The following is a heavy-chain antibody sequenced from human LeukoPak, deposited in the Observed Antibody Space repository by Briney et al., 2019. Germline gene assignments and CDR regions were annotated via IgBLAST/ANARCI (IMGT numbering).Heavy chain of an antibody. CDR3: ATSRTLDY. V-gene: IGHV3-7*05. Sequence: AGSLRLSCAAPGFTFSSYWMSWVRQAPGKELEWVANIKQDGSEKYYVYSVKVRFTISRDNAKSSMYLQMNSLRAEDTAVYYCATSRTLDYWGQGTLVTVSS. CDR2: IKQDGSEK. CDR1: GFTFSSYW. J-gene: IGHJ4*02.